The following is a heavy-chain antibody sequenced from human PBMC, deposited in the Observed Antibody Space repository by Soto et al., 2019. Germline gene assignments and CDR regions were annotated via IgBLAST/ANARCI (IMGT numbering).Heavy chain of an antibody. V-gene: IGHV4-39*01. D-gene: IGHD6-13*01. CDR1: GGSSSSSSYY. CDR3: ARRAAASRRDMYYFDY. Sequence: QLHLQASGPGLVKPSETLSLTCTVSGGSSSSSSYYWGWIRQPPGKGPEWIGSIDYSGSTYYNPSLKSRATISVATSKNQFSLNRNSVTAADTAVYYCARRAAASRRDMYYFDYWGQGTLVTVSS. J-gene: IGHJ4*02. CDR2: IDYSGST.